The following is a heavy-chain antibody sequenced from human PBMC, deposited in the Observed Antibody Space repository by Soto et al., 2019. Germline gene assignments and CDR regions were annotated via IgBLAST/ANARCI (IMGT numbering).Heavy chain of an antibody. D-gene: IGHD6-19*01. V-gene: IGHV1-18*01. CDR1: GYTFTTYG. Sequence: QVQLVQSGAEVKKPGASVKVSCKASGYTFTTYGISWVRQAPGQGLEWMGWISAYNGNTNYAQKIQGRVTMTTGTSTSTADRELGSLRSGGTAGYDCAGRQWLYYDYGMDVWGQGTTVTVSS. J-gene: IGHJ6*02. CDR3: AGRQWLYYDYGMDV. CDR2: ISAYNGNT.